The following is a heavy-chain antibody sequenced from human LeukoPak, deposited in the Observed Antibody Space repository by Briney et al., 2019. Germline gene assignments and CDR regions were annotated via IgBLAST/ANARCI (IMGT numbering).Heavy chain of an antibody. CDR2: IRSKAYGGTT. J-gene: IGHJ4*02. CDR3: AGDDSSGYFFDF. V-gene: IGHV3-49*03. Sequence: GESLRLSCTASGFTFGDYAMSWFRQAPGKGLEWVGFIRSKAYGGTTEYAASVKGRFTISRDNAKNSLYLQMNSLRAEDTAMYFCAGDDSSGYFFDFWGQGTLVTVSS. D-gene: IGHD3-22*01. CDR1: GFTFGDYA.